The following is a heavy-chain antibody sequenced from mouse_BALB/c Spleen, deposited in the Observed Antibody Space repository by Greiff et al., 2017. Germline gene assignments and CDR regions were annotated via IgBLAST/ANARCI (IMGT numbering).Heavy chain of an antibody. CDR1: GFNVKDTY. V-gene: IGHV14-3*02. Sequence: VQLKESGAELVKPGASVKLSCTASGFNVKDTYMHWVKQRPEQGLEWIGRIDPANGNTKYDPKFQGKATITADTSSNTAYLQLSSLTSEDTAVYYCAPPDGGYAYWGQGTLVTVSA. J-gene: IGHJ3*01. CDR2: IDPANGNT. CDR3: APPDGGYAY. D-gene: IGHD2-13*01.